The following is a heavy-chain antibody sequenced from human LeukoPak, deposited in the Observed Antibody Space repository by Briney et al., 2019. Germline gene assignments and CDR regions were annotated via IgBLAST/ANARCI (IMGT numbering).Heavy chain of an antibody. CDR1: GFTFSSYA. CDR3: ARDMVRGVNGDY. J-gene: IGHJ4*02. D-gene: IGHD3-10*01. V-gene: IGHV3-30-3*01. CDR2: ISYDGSNK. Sequence: PGRSLRLSCAASGFTFSSYAMHWVRQAPGKGLEWVAVISYDGSNKYYADSVKGRFTISRDNSKNTLYLQMNSLRAEDTAVYYCARDMVRGVNGDYWGQGTLVTVSS.